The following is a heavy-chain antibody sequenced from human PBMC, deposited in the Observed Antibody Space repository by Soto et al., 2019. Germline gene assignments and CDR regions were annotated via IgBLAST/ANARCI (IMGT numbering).Heavy chain of an antibody. CDR3: AILTPIPPTPSLSNWFDP. Sequence: QVQLVQSGAEVKKPGSSVKVSCKASGGTFSSYAISWVRQAPGQGLEWMGGIIPLFGTANYAQKFQGRVTITADESTSTAYMELSSLRSEDTAVYYCAILTPIPPTPSLSNWFDPWGQGTLVTVSS. J-gene: IGHJ5*02. CDR2: IIPLFGTA. CDR1: GGTFSSYA. D-gene: IGHD2-8*01. V-gene: IGHV1-69*01.